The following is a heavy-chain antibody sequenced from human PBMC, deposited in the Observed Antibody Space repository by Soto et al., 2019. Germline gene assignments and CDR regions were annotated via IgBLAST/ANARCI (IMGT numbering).Heavy chain of an antibody. CDR1: GYTFTSYD. CDR2: MNPNSGNT. J-gene: IGHJ4*02. CDR3: AREGIAAAGLDY. D-gene: IGHD6-13*01. V-gene: IGHV1-8*01. Sequence: GASVKVSCKASGYTFTSYDINWVRQATGQGLEWMGWMNPNSGNTGYAQKFQGRVTMTRNTSISTAYMELSSLRSEDTAVYYCAREGIAAAGLDYWGQGTLVTVSS.